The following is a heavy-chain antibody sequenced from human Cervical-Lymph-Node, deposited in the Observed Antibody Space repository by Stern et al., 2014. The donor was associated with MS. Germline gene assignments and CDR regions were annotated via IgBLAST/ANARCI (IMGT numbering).Heavy chain of an antibody. CDR2: ISSRSSYI. J-gene: IGHJ4*02. V-gene: IGHV3-21*01. CDR1: GFTFKNYS. Sequence: EMQLVESGGGPVKPGGSLRLSCEASGFTFKNYSMNWVRQAPGKGLEWVSSISSRSSYIYYADSLKGRFTISRDNAKNSLYLQMNSLRAEDTAVYYCARRAAATIDSWGQGALVTVSS. D-gene: IGHD5-24*01. CDR3: ARRAAATIDS.